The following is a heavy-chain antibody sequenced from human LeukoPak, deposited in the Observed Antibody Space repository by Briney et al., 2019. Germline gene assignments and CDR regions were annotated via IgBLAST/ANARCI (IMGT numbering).Heavy chain of an antibody. CDR3: ARDKPAAGANYFDY. CDR2: IYYSGNT. Sequence: SETLSLTCTVSGGSISSSNYYWGWIRQPPGKGLEWIGSIYYSGNTYYNLSLKSRVTISVDTSKNQFSLKLTSVTAADTAVYYCARDKPAAGANYFDYWGQGTLVTVSS. CDR1: GGSISSSNYY. D-gene: IGHD6-13*01. J-gene: IGHJ4*02. V-gene: IGHV4-39*07.